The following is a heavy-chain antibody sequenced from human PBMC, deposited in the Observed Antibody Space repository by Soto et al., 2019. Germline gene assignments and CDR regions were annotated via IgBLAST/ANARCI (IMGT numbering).Heavy chain of an antibody. Sequence: QVQLVESGGGVVQPGRSLRLSCAASGFTFSSYGMHWVRQAPGKGLEWVAVISYDGSNKYYADSVKGRFTISRDNSKNTPYLQMNSLRAEDTAVYYCAKVPPFWPCPNAFDIWGQGTMVTVSS. J-gene: IGHJ3*02. CDR1: GFTFSSYG. D-gene: IGHD1-1*01. CDR3: AKVPPFWPCPNAFDI. CDR2: ISYDGSNK. V-gene: IGHV3-30*18.